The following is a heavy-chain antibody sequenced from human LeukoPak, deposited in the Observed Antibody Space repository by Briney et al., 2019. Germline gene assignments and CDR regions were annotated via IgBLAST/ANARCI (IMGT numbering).Heavy chain of an antibody. J-gene: IGHJ4*02. V-gene: IGHV4-39*07. D-gene: IGHD3-16*01. Sequence: SETLSLTCTVSGGSISSSSYYWGWIRQPPGKGLEWIGEINHSGSTNYNPSLKSRVTISVDTSKNQFSLKLSSVTAADTAVYYCARGIGGLGGLTKCYFDYWGQGTLVTVSS. CDR1: GGSISSSSYY. CDR3: ARGIGGLGGLTKCYFDY. CDR2: INHSGST.